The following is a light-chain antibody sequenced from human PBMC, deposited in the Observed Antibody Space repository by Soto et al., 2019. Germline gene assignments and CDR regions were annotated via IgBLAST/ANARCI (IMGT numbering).Light chain of an antibody. V-gene: IGKV1-6*01. CDR1: QGIRDD. J-gene: IGKJ1*01. CDR2: AAS. CDR3: LQDYNYPLT. Sequence: AIQMTQSPSSLSASVGDRVTITCQASQGIRDDLGWYQQKPGKAPKLLIYAASSLQSGVPSRFSGSGSGTDFTLTISSLQPEDFATYYCLQDYNYPLTFGQGTKVEIK.